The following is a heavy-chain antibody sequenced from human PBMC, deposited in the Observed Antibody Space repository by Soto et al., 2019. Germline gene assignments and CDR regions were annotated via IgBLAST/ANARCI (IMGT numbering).Heavy chain of an antibody. CDR1: GYTFTVYY. J-gene: IGHJ3*02. Sequence: ALVKGSCKASGYTFTVYYMHWGRQTPGQGLEWMGWINPNSGGTNYAQKFQGWVTMTRDTSISTAYMELSRLRSDDTAVYYCARVGPYYDILTGYSVDAFDIWGQGTMVTVSS. D-gene: IGHD3-9*01. V-gene: IGHV1-2*04. CDR3: ARVGPYYDILTGYSVDAFDI. CDR2: INPNSGGT.